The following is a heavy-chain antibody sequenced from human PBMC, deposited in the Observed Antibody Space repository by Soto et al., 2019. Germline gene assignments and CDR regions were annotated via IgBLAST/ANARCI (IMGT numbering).Heavy chain of an antibody. D-gene: IGHD7-27*01. CDR2: IYYSGST. J-gene: IGHJ4*02. Sequence: SETLSLTCTVSGGSISSSSYYWGWIRQPPGKGLEWIGSIYYSGSTYYNPSLKSRVTISVDTPKNQFSLKLSSVTAADTAVYYCARHHGLTGLLQRQYYFDYWGQGTLVTVSS. V-gene: IGHV4-39*01. CDR1: GGSISSSSYY. CDR3: ARHHGLTGLLQRQYYFDY.